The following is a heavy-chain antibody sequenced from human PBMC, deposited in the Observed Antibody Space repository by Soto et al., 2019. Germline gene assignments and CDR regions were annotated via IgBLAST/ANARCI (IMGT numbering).Heavy chain of an antibody. CDR2: ISSSSSYI. D-gene: IGHD6-19*01. V-gene: IGHV3-21*01. J-gene: IGHJ4*02. CDR3: ARGYSSGWYYFDY. Sequence: GGSLRLSCAASGFTFSSYSMNWVRQAPGRGLEWVSSISSSSSYIYYADSVKGRFTISRDNAKNSLYLQMNSLRAEDTAVYYCARGYSSGWYYFDYWGQGTLVTVSS. CDR1: GFTFSSYS.